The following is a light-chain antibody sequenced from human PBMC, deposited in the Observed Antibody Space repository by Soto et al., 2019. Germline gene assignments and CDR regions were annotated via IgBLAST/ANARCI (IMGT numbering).Light chain of an antibody. CDR1: QSVSSN. CDR2: GAS. J-gene: IGKJ1*01. Sequence: EIVLKRSPESKSVDLGERRTLSSKASQSVSSNLAWYQKKPGQSSRLLIYGASTRATGIPARFSGSGSGTEFHLTICNLQPEACAVDGCQQHNNGPRTFGEGTKGDIK. V-gene: IGKV3-15*01. CDR3: QQHNNGPRT.